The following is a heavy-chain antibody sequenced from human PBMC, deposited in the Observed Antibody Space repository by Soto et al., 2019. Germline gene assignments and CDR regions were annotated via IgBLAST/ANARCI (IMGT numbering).Heavy chain of an antibody. CDR3: ARDSVPGDLYYYYYMDV. CDR2: IWYDGSNK. V-gene: IGHV3-33*01. J-gene: IGHJ6*03. D-gene: IGHD3-10*01. Sequence: GGSLRLSCAASGFTFSSYGMHWVRQAPGKGLEWVAVIWYDGSNKYYADSVKGRFTISRDNSKNTLYLQMNSLRAEDTAVYYCARDSVPGDLYYYYYMDVWGKGTTVTVSS. CDR1: GFTFSSYG.